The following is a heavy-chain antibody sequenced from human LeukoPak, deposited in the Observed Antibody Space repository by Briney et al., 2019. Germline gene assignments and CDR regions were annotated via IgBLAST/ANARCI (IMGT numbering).Heavy chain of an antibody. J-gene: IGHJ4*02. Sequence: GGSLRLSCAASGFTFSSYAMSWVRQAPGKGLEWVSATSGSGGSTYYADSVKGRFTISRDNSKNTLYLQMNSLRAEDTAVYYCAKVRGYSYGTIDYWGQGTLVTVSS. CDR1: GFTFSSYA. CDR2: TSGSGGST. D-gene: IGHD5-18*01. CDR3: AKVRGYSYGTIDY. V-gene: IGHV3-23*01.